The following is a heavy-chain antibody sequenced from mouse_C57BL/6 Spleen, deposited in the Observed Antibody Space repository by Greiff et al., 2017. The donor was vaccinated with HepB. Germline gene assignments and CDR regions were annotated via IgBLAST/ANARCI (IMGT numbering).Heavy chain of an antibody. CDR1: GYAFSSSW. CDR2: IYPGDGDT. J-gene: IGHJ3*01. CDR3: AREEIYYDYDGGAY. V-gene: IGHV1-82*01. Sequence: VQLQQSGPELVKPGASVKISCKASGYAFSSSWMNWVKQRPGKGLEWIGRIYPGDGDTNYNGKFKGKATLTADKSSSTAYMQLSSRTSEDSAVYFCAREEIYYDYDGGAYWGQGTLVTVSA. D-gene: IGHD2-4*01.